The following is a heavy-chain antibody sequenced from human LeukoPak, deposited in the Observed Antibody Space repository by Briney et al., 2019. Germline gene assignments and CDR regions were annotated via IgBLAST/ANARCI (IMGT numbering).Heavy chain of an antibody. CDR2: ISPYNGDT. Sequence: ASVKVSCKTSGYDFTSHGIFWVRQAPGQGLEWMGWISPYNGDTKYAQRFQGRVTMTTDRSTTTVYMELRSLRSDDTAVYYCARVELGSGWYAGLWGRGTLATVSS. D-gene: IGHD3-3*01. CDR1: GYDFTSHG. CDR3: ARVELGSGWYAGL. V-gene: IGHV1-18*01. J-gene: IGHJ2*01.